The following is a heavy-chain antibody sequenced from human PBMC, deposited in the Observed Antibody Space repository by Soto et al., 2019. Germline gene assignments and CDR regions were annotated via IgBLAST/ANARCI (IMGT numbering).Heavy chain of an antibody. CDR3: ARGSYSSGSRGWFDP. CDR1: GFTFSNYG. V-gene: IGHV3-33*01. J-gene: IGHJ5*02. CDR2: IWYDASNK. D-gene: IGHD6-19*01. Sequence: GGSLRLSCAASGFTFSNYGMHWVRQAPGKGLEWVAFIWYDASNKYYADSVKGRFTISRDNSKSTLYLQMNSLRAEDTAVYYCARGSYSSGSRGWFDPWGQGTLVTVSS.